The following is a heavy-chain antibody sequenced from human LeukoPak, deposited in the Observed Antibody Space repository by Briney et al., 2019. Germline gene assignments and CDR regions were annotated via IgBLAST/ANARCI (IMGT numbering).Heavy chain of an antibody. D-gene: IGHD3-10*01. CDR2: IYHSGST. V-gene: IGHV4-38-2*02. CDR3: ARATWLNFGEIRPFLYFFDY. CDR1: GYSIDNGYY. J-gene: IGHJ4*02. Sequence: SETLSLTCSVSGYSIDNGYYWAWIRQPPGKGLEWIGSIYHSGSTDYNPSLKSRVTISVDTSKKQFSLNLSSVTAADTAVYYCARATWLNFGEIRPFLYFFDYWGQGTLVTVSS.